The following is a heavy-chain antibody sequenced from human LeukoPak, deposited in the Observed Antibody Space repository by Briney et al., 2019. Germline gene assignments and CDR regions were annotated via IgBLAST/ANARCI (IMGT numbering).Heavy chain of an antibody. CDR3: ARVVTEYYFDY. V-gene: IGHV4-59*01. D-gene: IGHD5-18*01. CDR2: IYYSGST. Sequence: KSSETLSLTCTVSGGSISSYYWSWIRQPPGKGLEWIGYIYYSGSTNYNPSLKSRVTISVDTSKNRFSLKLSSVTAADTAVYYCARVVTEYYFDYWGQGTLVTVSS. J-gene: IGHJ4*02. CDR1: GGSISSYY.